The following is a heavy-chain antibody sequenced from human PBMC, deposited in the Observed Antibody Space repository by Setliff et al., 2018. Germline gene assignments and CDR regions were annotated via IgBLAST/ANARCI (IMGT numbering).Heavy chain of an antibody. D-gene: IGHD6-13*01. CDR3: ARAGGGSSFTAYYYYYMDV. Sequence: PSETLSLTCTVSGGSISSYYWSWIRQPAGKGLEWIGRIYTSGSTNYNPSLKSRVTMSVDTSKNQFSLKLSSVTAADTAVYYCARAGGGSSFTAYYYYYMDVWGKGTTVTVSS. CDR1: GGSISSYY. J-gene: IGHJ6*03. V-gene: IGHV4-4*07. CDR2: IYTSGST.